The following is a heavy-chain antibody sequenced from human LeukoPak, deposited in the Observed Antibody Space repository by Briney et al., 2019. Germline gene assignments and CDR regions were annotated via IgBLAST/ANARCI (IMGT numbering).Heavy chain of an antibody. CDR1: GGSISSSSYY. CDR2: IYYSGST. D-gene: IGHD3-10*01. Sequence: PSETLSLTCTVSGGSISSSSYYWGWIRQPPGKGLEWIGSIYYSGSTYYNPSLKSRVTISVDTSKNQFSLKLSSVTAADTAVYYCASGHPPYYGSGRRDFDYWGQGTLVTVSS. J-gene: IGHJ4*02. CDR3: ASGHPPYYGSGRRDFDY. V-gene: IGHV4-39*07.